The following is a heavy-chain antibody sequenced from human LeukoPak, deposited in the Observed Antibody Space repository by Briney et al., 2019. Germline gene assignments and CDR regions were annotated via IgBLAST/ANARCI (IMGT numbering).Heavy chain of an antibody. J-gene: IGHJ4*02. D-gene: IGHD2-2*01. CDR3: ARDGAVVPANVADY. CDR1: GYTFTSYG. Sequence: ATVKVSCKASGYTFTSYGISWVRQAPGQGLEWMGWISAYNGNTNYAQKLQGRVTMTTDTSTSTAYMELRSLRSDDTAVYYCARDGAVVPANVADYWGQGTLVTVSS. CDR2: ISAYNGNT. V-gene: IGHV1-18*01.